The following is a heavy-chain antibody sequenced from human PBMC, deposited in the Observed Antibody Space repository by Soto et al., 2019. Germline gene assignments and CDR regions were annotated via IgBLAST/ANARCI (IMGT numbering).Heavy chain of an antibody. V-gene: IGHV4-39*01. D-gene: IGHD3-16*01. Sequence: QLQLQESGPGLVKPSETLSLTCTVSGGSISSSSYYWGWIRQPPGKGLEWIGSIYYSGSPYYNPSLKSRVTISVDTSKNQFSLKLSSVTAADTAVYYCARHAGTLRITTFFGYNWFDPWGQGTLVTVSS. CDR2: IYYSGSP. CDR3: ARHAGTLRITTFFGYNWFDP. J-gene: IGHJ5*02. CDR1: GGSISSSSYY.